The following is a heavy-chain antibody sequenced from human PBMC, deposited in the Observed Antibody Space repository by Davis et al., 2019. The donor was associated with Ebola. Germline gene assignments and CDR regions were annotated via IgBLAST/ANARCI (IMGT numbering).Heavy chain of an antibody. Sequence: ASVKVSCRASGYTFTTYDINWVRQATGQGLEWMGWMNPKTGNTGYAQKFQGRVTMTRDTSITTAYMELSSLTSEDTAVYYCVRYPPSNWNEFDYWGQGTLVTVSS. D-gene: IGHD1-20*01. CDR1: GYTFTTYD. J-gene: IGHJ4*02. V-gene: IGHV1-8*01. CDR2: MNPKTGNT. CDR3: VRYPPSNWNEFDY.